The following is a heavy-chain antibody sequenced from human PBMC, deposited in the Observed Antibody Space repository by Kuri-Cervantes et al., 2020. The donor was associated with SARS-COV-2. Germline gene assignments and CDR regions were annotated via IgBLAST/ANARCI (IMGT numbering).Heavy chain of an antibody. CDR3: ARSTHFWRLVVISQGGSFDI. J-gene: IGHJ3*02. V-gene: IGHV1-2*04. Sequence: ASVKVSCKASGYTFTGYYMHWVRQAPGQGLEWMGWINPNSGGTNYAQKFQGWVTMTRDTSISTVYMELSRLRSDDTAVYYCARSTHFWRLVVISQGGSFDIWGQGTMVTVSS. D-gene: IGHD3-22*01. CDR2: INPNSGGT. CDR1: GYTFTGYY.